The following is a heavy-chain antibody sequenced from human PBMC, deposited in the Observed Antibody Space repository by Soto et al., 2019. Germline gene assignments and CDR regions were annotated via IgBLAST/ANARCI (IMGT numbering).Heavy chain of an antibody. D-gene: IGHD3-10*01. CDR2: INPSGGST. Sequence: VKRDCKTAVYNITIDYVDWVRQAPGQGLEWMGIINPSGGSTSYAQKFQGRVTMTRDTSTSTVYMELSSLRSEDTAVYYCARAGVDACMDVWGKGTTVTVSS. V-gene: IGHV1-46*03. CDR3: ARAGVDACMDV. J-gene: IGHJ6*03. CDR1: VYNITIDY.